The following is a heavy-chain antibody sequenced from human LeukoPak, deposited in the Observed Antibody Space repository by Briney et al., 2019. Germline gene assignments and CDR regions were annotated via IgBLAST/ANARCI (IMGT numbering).Heavy chain of an antibody. J-gene: IGHJ4*02. CDR2: IYTSGST. CDR3: ARDGAQTAAADFFDY. V-gene: IGHV4-4*07. D-gene: IGHD6-13*01. CDR1: GGSFSGYY. Sequence: PSETLSLTCAVYGGSFSGYYWSWIRQPAGKGLEWIGRIYTSGSTNYNPSLKSRVTMSVDTSKNQFSLKLSSVTAADTAVYYCARDGAQTAAADFFDYWGQGTLVTVSS.